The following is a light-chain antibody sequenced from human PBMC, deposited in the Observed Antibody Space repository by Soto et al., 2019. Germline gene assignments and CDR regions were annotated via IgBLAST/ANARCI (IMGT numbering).Light chain of an antibody. CDR2: DAS. CDR1: QSINTW. J-gene: IGKJ1*01. CDR3: QQYNSYVT. Sequence: DIQMTQSPTTLSASVGDRVTITCRASQSINTWLAWYQQKSGQAPKLLIYDASSLESGVPPRFSGRGSGPEFTLTISSLQPDDFGTYYCQQYNSYVTFAQGTKVDI. V-gene: IGKV1-5*01.